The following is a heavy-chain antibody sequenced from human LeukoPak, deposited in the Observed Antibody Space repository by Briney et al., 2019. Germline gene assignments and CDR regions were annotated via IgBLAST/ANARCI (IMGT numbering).Heavy chain of an antibody. Sequence: SETLSHTCGVSGGSITTRDCWCWVRQPPGEGLEWIGEICLDGRIHYTASLKSRVSISMDRSKAQFSLNLISVTAADTAMYFCASQGGLRNDFWGQGILVTVSS. J-gene: IGHJ4*02. CDR1: GGSITTRDC. V-gene: IGHV4-4*02. CDR2: ICLDGRI. CDR3: ASQGGLRNDF. D-gene: IGHD2-15*01.